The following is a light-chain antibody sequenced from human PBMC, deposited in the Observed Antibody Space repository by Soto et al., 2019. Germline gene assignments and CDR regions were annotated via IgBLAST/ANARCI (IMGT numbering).Light chain of an antibody. V-gene: IGLV1-40*01. J-gene: IGLJ2*01. CDR3: QSYDSGLSGVV. CDR1: SSNIGAGYD. CDR2: GNN. Sequence: QAVVTQPPSVSGAPGQRVTISCTGSSSNIGAGYDVHWYQQLPGTAPKLLIYGNNNRPSGVPDRFSGSKSGTSASLAITGLQAEDEADYYCQSYDSGLSGVVFGGGTKLTVL.